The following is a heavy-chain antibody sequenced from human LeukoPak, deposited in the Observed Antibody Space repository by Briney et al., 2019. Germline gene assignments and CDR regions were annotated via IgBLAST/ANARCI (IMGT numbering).Heavy chain of an antibody. CDR2: INGDGSST. J-gene: IGHJ3*02. D-gene: IGHD1-26*01. CDR3: IRDFGSVGATNAFDI. Sequence: PGGSLRLSCVASGFSFSTYWMHWVRQAPGKGLEWVSRINGDGSSTRYAGSVKGRFNISRDNAKNTVYLQMNSLRVEDTAVYYCIRDFGSVGATNAFDIWGQGTMVTVSS. CDR1: GFSFSTYW. V-gene: IGHV3-74*01.